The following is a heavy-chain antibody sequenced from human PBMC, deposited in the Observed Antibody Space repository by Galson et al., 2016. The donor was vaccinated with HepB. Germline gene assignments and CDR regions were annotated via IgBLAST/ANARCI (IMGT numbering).Heavy chain of an antibody. CDR3: ARLKAHRFDY. CDR2: IKQDGSDK. J-gene: IGHJ4*02. Sequence: SLRLSCAASGFTFSSYWMSWVRQAPGKGLEWVANIKQDGSDKNYVDSVKGRFTISRDNAQNSLYLQMNSLRAEDTAVYYCARLKAHRFDYWGQGTLVTVSS. V-gene: IGHV3-7*03. CDR1: GFTFSSYW.